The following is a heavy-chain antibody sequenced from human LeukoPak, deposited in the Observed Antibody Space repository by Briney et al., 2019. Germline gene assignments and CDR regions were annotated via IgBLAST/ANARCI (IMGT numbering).Heavy chain of an antibody. CDR1: GGFISSYY. CDR3: VRGGIVGTTARIPLFDY. V-gene: IGHV4-59*01. J-gene: IGHJ4*02. Sequence: KSSETLSLTCTVSGGFISSYYWSWVRQPPGKGLEWIGYIYYSGSTNYNPSLKSRVTMSVDTSKNQFSLKLSSVTAADTAVYYCVRGGIVGTTARIPLFDYWGQGTLVTVSS. D-gene: IGHD1-26*01. CDR2: IYYSGST.